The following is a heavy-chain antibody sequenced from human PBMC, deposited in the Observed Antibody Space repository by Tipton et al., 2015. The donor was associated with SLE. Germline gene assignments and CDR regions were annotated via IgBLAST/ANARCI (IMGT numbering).Heavy chain of an antibody. CDR3: ARVIAVAGVGFDY. CDR2: IYYSGST. V-gene: IGHV4-59*01. CDR1: GGSISSYY. D-gene: IGHD6-19*01. J-gene: IGHJ4*02. Sequence: LSCTVSGGSISSYYWSWIRQPPGRGLEWIGYIYYSGSTNYNPSLKSRVTISVDTSKNQFSLKLSSVTAADTAVYYCARVIAVAGVGFDYWGQGTLVTVSS.